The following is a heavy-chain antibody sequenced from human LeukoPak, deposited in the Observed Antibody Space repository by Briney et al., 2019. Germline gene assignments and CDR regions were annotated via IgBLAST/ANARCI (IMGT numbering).Heavy chain of an antibody. CDR2: ISSGGDFT. CDR1: GFTFSSYA. Sequence: GGSLRLSCAASGFTFSSYAMSWVRQAPGKGLEWVSAISSGGDFTYYADSVKGHFTISRDNSKNTLYLQMNSLRAEDTAVYYCAKSSDIAAAGMEDYWGQGTLVTVSS. J-gene: IGHJ4*02. V-gene: IGHV3-23*01. D-gene: IGHD6-13*01. CDR3: AKSSDIAAAGMEDY.